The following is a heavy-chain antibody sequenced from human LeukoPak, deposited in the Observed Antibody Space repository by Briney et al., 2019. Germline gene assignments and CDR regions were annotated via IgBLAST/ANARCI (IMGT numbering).Heavy chain of an antibody. CDR1: GFPFSSYA. Sequence: GGSLRLSCAASGFPFSSYAMSWVRQAPGKGLEWVSAISGSGGSTYYADSVKGRFTISRDNSKNTLYLQMNSLRAEDTAVYYCAKGTSTVVTRGGWDYWGQGTLVTVSS. CDR3: AKGTSTVVTRGGWDY. V-gene: IGHV3-23*01. J-gene: IGHJ4*02. D-gene: IGHD4-23*01. CDR2: ISGSGGST.